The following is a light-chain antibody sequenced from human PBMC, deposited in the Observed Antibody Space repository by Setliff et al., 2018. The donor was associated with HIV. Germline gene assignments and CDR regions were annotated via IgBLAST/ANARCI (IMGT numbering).Light chain of an antibody. CDR2: DVR. CDR1: SSDVGGYNY. J-gene: IGLJ1*01. CDR3: CSYAGTYTYV. Sequence: SALTQPRSVSGSPGQSVTISCTGTSSDVGGYNYVSWYQHHPGKAPKLMIYDVRKRPSGVPDRFSGSKSGNTASLTISGLQAEDEADYYCCSYAGTYTYVFGTGTKVTVL. V-gene: IGLV2-11*01.